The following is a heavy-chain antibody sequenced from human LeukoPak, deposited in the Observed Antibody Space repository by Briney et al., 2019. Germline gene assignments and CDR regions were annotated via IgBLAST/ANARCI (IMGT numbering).Heavy chain of an antibody. D-gene: IGHD3-10*01. Sequence: KPSETLSLTCAVYGGSFSGYYWSWIRQPPGKGLEWIGEINHSGSTNYNPSLKSRVTISVDTSKNQSSLKLSSVTAADTAVYYCARPHVLLWFGELSPYLDVWGQGTTVTVSS. CDR2: INHSGST. CDR3: ARPHVLLWFGELSPYLDV. J-gene: IGHJ6*02. CDR1: GGSFSGYY. V-gene: IGHV4-34*01.